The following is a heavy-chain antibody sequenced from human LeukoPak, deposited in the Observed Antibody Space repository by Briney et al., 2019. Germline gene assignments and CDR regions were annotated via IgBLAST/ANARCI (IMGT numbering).Heavy chain of an antibody. CDR3: AKNSGTYYDYSFAY. Sequence: GGSLRLSCAASGFTLSTYAMAWVRQAPGKGLEWVSGITASGATTYYADSVKGRFTISRDNSKNTLFLQMNSLRAEDTAVYYCAKNSGTYYDYSFAYWGQGTLVTVSS. CDR2: ITASGATT. V-gene: IGHV3-23*01. D-gene: IGHD1-26*01. CDR1: GFTLSTYA. J-gene: IGHJ4*02.